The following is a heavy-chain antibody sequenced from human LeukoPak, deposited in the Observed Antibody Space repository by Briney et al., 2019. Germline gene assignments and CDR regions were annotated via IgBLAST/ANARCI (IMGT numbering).Heavy chain of an antibody. V-gene: IGHV3-23*01. CDR2: ISGSGGRT. J-gene: IGHJ4*02. CDR1: GFTFSSYA. CDR3: ARDSSVAEGVGY. D-gene: IGHD6-19*01. Sequence: PGGSLRLSCAASGFTFSSYAMTWVRQGPGKGLEWVSSISGSGGRTFYADSLQGRFTISRDNAKNSLYLQMNSLRAEDTAVYYCARDSSVAEGVGYWGQGTLVTVSS.